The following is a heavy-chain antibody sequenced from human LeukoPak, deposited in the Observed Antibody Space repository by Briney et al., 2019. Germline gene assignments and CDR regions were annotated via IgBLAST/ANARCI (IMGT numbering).Heavy chain of an antibody. CDR1: GYSISSGYY. CDR3: ARLTASIAGVDY. Sequence: SETLSLTCTVSGYSISSGYYWGWLRQPPGKGLEWIGSIYHSGSTNYNPSLKSRVTISVDTSKNQFSLKLSSVTAADTAVYYCARLTASIAGVDYWGQGTLVTVSS. D-gene: IGHD6-13*01. V-gene: IGHV4-38-2*02. CDR2: IYHSGST. J-gene: IGHJ4*02.